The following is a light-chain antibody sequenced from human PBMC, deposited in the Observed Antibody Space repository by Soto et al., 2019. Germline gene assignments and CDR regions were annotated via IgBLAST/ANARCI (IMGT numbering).Light chain of an antibody. CDR1: QSVSID. J-gene: IGKJ1*01. CDR3: QQYNTWPPWT. V-gene: IGKV3-15*01. CDR2: GAS. Sequence: IVVTKSSAALSVCTEERARRSCRASQSVSIDLAWYQQTPGQAPRLLIYGASTRATGIPVRFSGSASGTEFPLTISCLQSEDFAVYYCQQYNTWPPWTFGEGTKVDIK.